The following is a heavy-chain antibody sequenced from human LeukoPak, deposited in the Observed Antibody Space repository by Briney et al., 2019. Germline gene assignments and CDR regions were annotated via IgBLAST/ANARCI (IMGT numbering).Heavy chain of an antibody. CDR2: ISSSSSYI. J-gene: IGHJ4*02. V-gene: IGHV3-21*01. CDR3: ARDQRGPYGSGSSDY. Sequence: GGSLRPSCAASGFTFSSYSMNWVRQAPGKGLEWVSSISSSSSYIYYADSVKGRFTISRDNAKNSLYLQMNSLRAEDTAVYYCARDQRGPYGSGSSDYWGQGTLVTVSS. D-gene: IGHD3-10*01. CDR1: GFTFSSYS.